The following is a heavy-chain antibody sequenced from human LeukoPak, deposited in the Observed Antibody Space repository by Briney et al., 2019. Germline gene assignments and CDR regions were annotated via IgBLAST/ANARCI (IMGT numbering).Heavy chain of an antibody. CDR1: GYTFTSYA. V-gene: IGHV1-3*01. J-gene: IGHJ5*02. CDR2: INAGNGNT. Sequence: PLASVKVSCKASGYTFTSYAMHWVRQAPGLRLEWMGWINAGNGNTKYSQKFQGWVTMTRDTSISTAYMELSRLRSDDTAVYYCAREGIHQGSGGNWFDPXGQGXXXXV. CDR3: AREGIHQGSGGNWFDP. D-gene: IGHD3-10*01.